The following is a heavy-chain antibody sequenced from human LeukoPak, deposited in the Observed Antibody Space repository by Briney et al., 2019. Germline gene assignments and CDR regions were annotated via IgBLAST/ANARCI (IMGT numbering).Heavy chain of an antibody. CDR1: GGTFSSYA. V-gene: IGHV1-69*13. CDR2: NIPIFGTA. D-gene: IGHD3-22*01. J-gene: IGHJ4*02. CDR3: ARAYYYDSSGYYTPLRD. Sequence: SVKVSCKASGGTFSSYAISWVRQAPGQGLEWMGGNIPIFGTANYAQKFQGRVTITADESTSTAYMELSSLRSEDTAVYYCARAYYYDSSGYYTPLRDWGQGTLVTVSS.